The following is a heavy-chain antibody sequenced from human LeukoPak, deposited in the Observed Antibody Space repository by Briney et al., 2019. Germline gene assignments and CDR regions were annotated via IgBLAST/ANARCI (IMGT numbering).Heavy chain of an antibody. CDR2: ISSSSSYI. V-gene: IGHV3-21*01. D-gene: IGHD1-26*01. Sequence: GGSLRLSCAASGFTFSSYSMNWVRQAPGKGLEWVSSISSSSSYIYYADSVKGRFTISRDNAKNSLYLQMNSLRAEDTAVYYCARDSSNRDSGSYHGVNYWGQGTLVTVSS. J-gene: IGHJ4*02. CDR1: GFTFSSYS. CDR3: ARDSSNRDSGSYHGVNY.